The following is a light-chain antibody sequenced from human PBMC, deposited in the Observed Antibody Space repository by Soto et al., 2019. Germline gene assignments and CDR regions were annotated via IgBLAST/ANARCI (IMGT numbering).Light chain of an antibody. J-gene: IGKJ3*01. Sequence: DIQMTQSPSTLSASVGDRVTITCRASQSIGSWLAWYQQKPGKAPNLLIYKASSLQSGVPSRFSGSGSGTDFILTINSLQPEDFATYYCQQSYSTSSPFGPGTKGDIK. CDR2: KAS. CDR1: QSIGSW. V-gene: IGKV1-5*03. CDR3: QQSYSTSSP.